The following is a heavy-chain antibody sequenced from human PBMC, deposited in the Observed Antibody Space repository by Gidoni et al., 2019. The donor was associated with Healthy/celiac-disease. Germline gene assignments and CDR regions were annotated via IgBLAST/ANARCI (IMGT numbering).Heavy chain of an antibody. V-gene: IGHV1-2*02. J-gene: IGHJ5*02. Sequence: QVQLVQSGAEVKKPGASVKVSCKASGYTFTGHYMPWVRQAPGQGLEWMGWINPNSGGTNYAQKFQGRVTMTRDTSISTAYMELSRLRSDDTAVYYCARVDCSSTSCKRGWFDPWGQGTLVTVSS. CDR2: INPNSGGT. D-gene: IGHD2-2*01. CDR1: GYTFTGHY. CDR3: ARVDCSSTSCKRGWFDP.